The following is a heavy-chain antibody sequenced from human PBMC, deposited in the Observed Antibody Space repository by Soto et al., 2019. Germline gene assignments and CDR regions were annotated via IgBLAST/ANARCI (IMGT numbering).Heavy chain of an antibody. J-gene: IGHJ4*02. D-gene: IGHD3-10*01. CDR1: GGAFNGYY. Sequence: QVHLQQWGAGLLKPSETLSLTCAVNGGAFNGYYWTWIRQSPGKGLQWIGEINHSGTVDYNPSLKSRVTFSIDTSTNQFSPTLTSVTAADTAVYYCSRAGSGLVRGSIGGFDYWGQGTLVTVSS. CDR3: SRAGSGLVRGSIGGFDY. V-gene: IGHV4-34*01. CDR2: INHSGTV.